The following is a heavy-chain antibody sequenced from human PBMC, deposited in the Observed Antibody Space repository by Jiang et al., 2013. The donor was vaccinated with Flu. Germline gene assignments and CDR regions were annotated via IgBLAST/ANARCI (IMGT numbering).Heavy chain of an antibody. J-gene: IGHJ4*02. D-gene: IGHD5-18*01. CDR2: IYPGDSDT. V-gene: IGHV5-51*01. CDR3: ASPRGYNYGPFDF. Sequence: VESGAEVKKPGESLKISCKGSGYIFTSFYIAWVRQMPGKGLEWMGIIYPGDSDTKYNPSFQGQVTISADKSINTAYLRWTSLKASDTAIYYCASPRGYNYGPFDFWGQGTLITVSS. CDR1: GYIFTSFY.